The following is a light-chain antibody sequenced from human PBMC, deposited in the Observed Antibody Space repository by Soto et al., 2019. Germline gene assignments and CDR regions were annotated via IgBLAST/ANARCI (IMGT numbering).Light chain of an antibody. CDR3: SSYTSSNTLVI. V-gene: IGLV2-14*01. J-gene: IGLJ2*01. Sequence: QSALTQPASVSGSPGQSITISCTGSSSDVGGYKYVSWYQQHPGKAPKLMIYEVSNRPSGVSNRFSGSKSGNTASLTISGLQAEDEAAYYCSSYTSSNTLVIFGGGTKLTVL. CDR1: SSDVGGYKY. CDR2: EVS.